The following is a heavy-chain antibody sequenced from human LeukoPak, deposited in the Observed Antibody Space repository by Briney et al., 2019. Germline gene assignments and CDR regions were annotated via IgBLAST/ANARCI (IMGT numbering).Heavy chain of an antibody. V-gene: IGHV3-23*01. J-gene: IGHJ4*02. CDR2: ISGSGGST. D-gene: IGHD2-2*02. CDR1: GFTFSSYA. CDR3: GGDPKYPGRNFDY. Sequence: GGSLRLSCAASGFTFSSYAMSWVRQAPGKGLEWVSTISGSGGSTYYADSVKGRFTISRDNAKNSLYLQMNSLRAEDTAVFYCGGDPKYPGRNFDYWGKGTRVTVSS.